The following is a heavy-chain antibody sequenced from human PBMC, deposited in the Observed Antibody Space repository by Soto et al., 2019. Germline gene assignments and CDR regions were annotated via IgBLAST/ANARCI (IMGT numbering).Heavy chain of an antibody. Sequence: LRLSCAASGFIFSSYAMSWVRQAPGKGLEWVSGISNAGDNTYYADSVKGRFTISRDNSKNTVYLQMNSLRAEDTAVYYCAKDYVGPTFVGGNWFDPWGQGTRVTVSS. D-gene: IGHD1-26*01. J-gene: IGHJ5*02. CDR1: GFIFSSYA. CDR2: ISNAGDNT. V-gene: IGHV3-23*01. CDR3: AKDYVGPTFVGGNWFDP.